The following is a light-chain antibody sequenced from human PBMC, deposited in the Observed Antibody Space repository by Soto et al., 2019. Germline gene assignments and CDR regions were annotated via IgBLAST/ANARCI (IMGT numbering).Light chain of an antibody. Sequence: DIQMTQSPSTLAASVGDRVTITCRASQTITTWLAWYQQKPGKAPKLLMYKASILETGVPSRFSGSGSGTEFTRTISSLQPDDFATYYCQQSRTFGQGTKVEIK. V-gene: IGKV1-5*03. CDR2: KAS. CDR1: QTITTW. J-gene: IGKJ1*01. CDR3: QQSRT.